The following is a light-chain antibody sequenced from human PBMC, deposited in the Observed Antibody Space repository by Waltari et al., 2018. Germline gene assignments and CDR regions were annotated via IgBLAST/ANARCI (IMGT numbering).Light chain of an antibody. CDR3: QQYSDWIA. J-gene: IGKJ4*01. V-gene: IGKV3-15*01. CDR2: GAS. Sequence: EIVITQSLASLSVSPGERATLSCTASQTVTNDLAWYQQKPGQAPKLLIFGASTRATGVPARFSGSGSGTEFTLTIGSVQSEDFAVYYCQQYSDWIAFGGGTKV. CDR1: QTVTND.